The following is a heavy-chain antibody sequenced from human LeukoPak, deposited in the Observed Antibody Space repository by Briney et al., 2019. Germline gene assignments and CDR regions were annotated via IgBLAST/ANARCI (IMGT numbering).Heavy chain of an antibody. CDR1: GFTFDDYA. V-gene: IGHV3-9*01. CDR3: AKDPAITIFGVVMYYFDY. D-gene: IGHD3-3*01. Sequence: GGSLRLSCAASGFTFDDYAMHWVRQAPGKGLEWVSGISRNSGSIGYADSVKGRFTISRDNSKNTLYLQMNSLRAEDTAVYYCAKDPAITIFGVVMYYFDYWGQGTLVTVSS. CDR2: ISRNSGSI. J-gene: IGHJ4*02.